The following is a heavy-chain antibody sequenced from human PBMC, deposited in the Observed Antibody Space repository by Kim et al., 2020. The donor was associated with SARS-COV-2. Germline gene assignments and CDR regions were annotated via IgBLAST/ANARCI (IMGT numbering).Heavy chain of an antibody. V-gene: IGHV1-69*04. J-gene: IGHJ6*02. CDR2: IIPILGIA. Sequence: SVKVSCKASGGTFSSYAISWVRQAPGQGLEWMGRIIPILGIANYAQKFQGRVTITADKSTSTAYMELSSLRSEDTAVYYCARDDLLWFGELSKSYYYYYGMDVWGQGTTVTVSS. CDR3: ARDDLLWFGELSKSYYYYYGMDV. D-gene: IGHD3-10*01. CDR1: GGTFSSYA.